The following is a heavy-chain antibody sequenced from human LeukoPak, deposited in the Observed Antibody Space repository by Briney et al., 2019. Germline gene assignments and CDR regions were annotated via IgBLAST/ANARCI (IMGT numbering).Heavy chain of an antibody. CDR2: FHTAGDT. CDR1: GFTFSNYD. V-gene: IGHV3-13*01. CDR3: ARGSCSRRRCYERLNGLDV. D-gene: IGHD2-2*01. J-gene: IGHJ6*02. Sequence: PGGSLRLSCAASGFTFSNYDMHWVRQATGKGLEWVSAFHTAGDTHYSGSVKGRFATSRENAKNSFYLQMNNLRAGDTAVYYCARGSCSRRRCYERLNGLDVWGQGTPVTVSS.